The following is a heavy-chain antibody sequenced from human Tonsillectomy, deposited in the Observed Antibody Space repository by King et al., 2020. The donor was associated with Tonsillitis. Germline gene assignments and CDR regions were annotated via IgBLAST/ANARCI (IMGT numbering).Heavy chain of an antibody. CDR2: FSYSGST. D-gene: IGHD6-13*01. CDR3: ASSSWFRTFDY. Sequence: VQLQESGPGLVKPSETLSLTCTVSGGSISSYYWSWIRQPPGKGLEWMGYFSYSGSTNYNPSLNSRVIISADTSKNQFSLKLSSVTAADTAVYYCASSSWFRTFDYWGQGTLVTVSS. V-gene: IGHV4-59*01. J-gene: IGHJ4*02. CDR1: GGSISSYY.